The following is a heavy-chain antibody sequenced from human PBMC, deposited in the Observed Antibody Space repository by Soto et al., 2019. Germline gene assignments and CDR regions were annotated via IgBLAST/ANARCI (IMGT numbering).Heavy chain of an antibody. D-gene: IGHD2-8*01. CDR1: GFTFSNHW. V-gene: IGHV3-74*01. CDR3: ARDFWRNGVCLDV. CDR2: INSDGSST. Sequence: EVQLVESGGGLVQPGGSLRLSCAASGFTFSNHWMHWVRQVPGKGLVWVSRINSDGSSTSYADSVKGRFTISRDNVKNTLYLEMNSLRVEDTAVFYCARDFWRNGVCLDVWGQGTTVTVSS. J-gene: IGHJ6*02.